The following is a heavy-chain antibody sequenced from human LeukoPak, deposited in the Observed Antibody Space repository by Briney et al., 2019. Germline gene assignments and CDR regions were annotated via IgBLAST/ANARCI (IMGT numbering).Heavy chain of an antibody. CDR3: ARAYYRIDY. J-gene: IGHJ4*02. Sequence: GGSLRLSCAASGFTFSSYWMHWVRQAPGKGLAWVSRISGDGSNTSYADSVKGRFTISRDNAKNPLYLQMNSLRAEDPAVYFCARAYYRIDYWGQGTLVTVHS. D-gene: IGHD2-8*01. V-gene: IGHV3-74*01. CDR2: ISGDGSNT. CDR1: GFTFSSYW.